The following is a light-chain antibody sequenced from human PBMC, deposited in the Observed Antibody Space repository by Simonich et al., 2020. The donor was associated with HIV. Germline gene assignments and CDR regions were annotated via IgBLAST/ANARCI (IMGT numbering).Light chain of an antibody. V-gene: IGKV1-8*01. J-gene: IGKJ4*01. CDR3: QQYYSYPLT. Sequence: AIRMTQSPFSLSASIGDRVTITCRASQGISSYLAWYQQEAGKAPKLLIYAASTLQSGVPSRFSGSGSGTDFTLTISLQSEDSATYYCQQYYSYPLTFGGGTKVEIK. CDR2: AAS. CDR1: QGISSY.